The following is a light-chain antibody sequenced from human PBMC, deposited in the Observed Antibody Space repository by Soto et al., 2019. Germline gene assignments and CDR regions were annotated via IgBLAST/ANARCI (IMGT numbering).Light chain of an antibody. V-gene: IGKV3-20*01. CDR2: GAS. Sequence: EIVLTQSPGTLSLSPGERATLSCRASQSVSSSYLAWYQQKPGQXPRPLIYGASSRATGIPDRFSVSGSGTDCTLTISSLQSEDGAVYDGQQYDNWPLTFGGGTKVDIK. CDR3: QQYDNWPLT. CDR1: QSVSSSY. J-gene: IGKJ4*01.